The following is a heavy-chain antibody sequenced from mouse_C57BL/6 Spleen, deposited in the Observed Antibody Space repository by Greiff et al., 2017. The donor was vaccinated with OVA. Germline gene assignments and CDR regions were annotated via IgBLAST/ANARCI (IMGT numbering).Heavy chain of an antibody. CDR3: ARDGNTTFDY. CDR2: INPNNGGT. Sequence: VQLQQSGPELVKPGASVKISCKASGYTFTDYYMNWVKQSHGKSLEWIGDINPNNGGTSYNQKFKGKATLTVDKSSSTAYMELRSLTSEDSAIYYCARDGNTTFDYWGKGTTLTVSS. CDR1: GYTFTDYY. V-gene: IGHV1-26*01. J-gene: IGHJ2*01. D-gene: IGHD1-1*01.